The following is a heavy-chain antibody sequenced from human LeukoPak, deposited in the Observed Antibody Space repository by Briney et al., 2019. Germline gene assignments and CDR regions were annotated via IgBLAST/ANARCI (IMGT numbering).Heavy chain of an antibody. CDR2: TWYDGSKK. J-gene: IGHJ4*02. V-gene: IGHV3-33*08. CDR1: GFTFSSYA. Sequence: PGGSLRLSCAASGFTFSSYAMSWVRQAPGKGLEWVAVTWYDGSKKYYVDSVKGRFTISRDNSKNTLYLQMNSLRAEDTAVYYCARDPDSSFDYWGQGTLVTVSS. CDR3: ARDPDSSFDY. D-gene: IGHD1-14*01.